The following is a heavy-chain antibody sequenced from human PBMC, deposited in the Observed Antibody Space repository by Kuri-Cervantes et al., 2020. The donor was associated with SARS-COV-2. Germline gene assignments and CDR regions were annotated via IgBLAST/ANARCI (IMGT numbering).Heavy chain of an antibody. CDR3: ARAGYSSSWNRGWFDP. CDR1: GGSFSGYY. D-gene: IGHD6-13*01. J-gene: IGHJ5*02. Sequence: GSLRLSCAVYGGSFSGYYWSWIRQPPGKGLEWIGEINHSGSTNYNPSLKSRVTISVDTSKNQFSLKLSSVTAADTAVCYCARAGYSSSWNRGWFDPWGQGTLVTVSS. V-gene: IGHV4-34*01. CDR2: INHSGST.